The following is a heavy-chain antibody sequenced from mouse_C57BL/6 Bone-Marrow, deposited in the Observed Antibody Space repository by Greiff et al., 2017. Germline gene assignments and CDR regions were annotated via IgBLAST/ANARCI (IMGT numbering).Heavy chain of an antibody. CDR3: ARWPLDY. CDR1: GYTFTSYW. V-gene: IGHV1-52*01. Sequence: VQLQQPGAELVRPGSSVKLSCKASGYTFTSYWMHWVKQRPIQGLEWIGNIDPSDSATHYNQKFKGKATLTVDKSSSTAYMQLSSLTSEDSAVYYCARWPLDYGGQGTTLTVSS. J-gene: IGHJ2*01. CDR2: IDPSDSAT.